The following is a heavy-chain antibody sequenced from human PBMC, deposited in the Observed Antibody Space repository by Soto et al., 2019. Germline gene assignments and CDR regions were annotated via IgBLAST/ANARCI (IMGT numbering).Heavy chain of an antibody. CDR3: ARTTAGPGTPEFDY. J-gene: IGHJ4*02. V-gene: IGHV3-30*09. CDR2: ISYDGSNK. CDR1: GFTFSSFS. D-gene: IGHD6-19*01. Sequence: QVQLVESGGGVVQPGRSLRLSCAASGFTFSSFSLHWVRQAPGKGLEWLALISYDGSNKYNADSVKGRFAISRDNSKNTLYLQVNSLRPEDTAVYYCARTTAGPGTPEFDYWGQGTLVTVSS.